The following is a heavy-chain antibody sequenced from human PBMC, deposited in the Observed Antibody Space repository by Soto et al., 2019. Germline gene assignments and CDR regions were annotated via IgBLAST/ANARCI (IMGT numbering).Heavy chain of an antibody. CDR3: ANSFSPSGLNWLSHVDH. D-gene: IGHD1-1*01. CDR1: GFTFSSYA. V-gene: IGHV3-23*01. Sequence: EVQLLESGGGLVQPGGSLRLSCAASGFTFSSYAMAWVRQAPGMGLEWVSAVSSSGDYTYYTDSVKGRFTISRDNSRNTLYLHMSSLRAEDTAIYYCANSFSPSGLNWLSHVDHGGQGTLVTVSS. CDR2: VSSSGDYT. J-gene: IGHJ4*02.